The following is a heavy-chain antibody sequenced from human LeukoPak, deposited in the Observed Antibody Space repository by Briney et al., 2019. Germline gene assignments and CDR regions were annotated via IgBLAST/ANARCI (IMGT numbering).Heavy chain of an antibody. CDR2: ISGSGGST. J-gene: IGHJ4*02. V-gene: IGHV3-23*01. CDR3: AKGGDIVVVTAISY. D-gene: IGHD2-21*02. Sequence: PGGSLRLSCAASGFTFSSYGMSWVRQAPGKGLEWVSAISGSGGSTYYADSVKGRFTISRDNSKNTLYLQMNSLRAEDTAVYYCAKGGDIVVVTAISYWGQGTLVTVSS. CDR1: GFTFSSYG.